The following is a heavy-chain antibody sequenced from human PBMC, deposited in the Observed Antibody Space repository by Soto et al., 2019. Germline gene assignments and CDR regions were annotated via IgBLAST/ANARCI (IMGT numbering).Heavy chain of an antibody. V-gene: IGHV1-69*12. J-gene: IGHJ6*02. CDR2: IIPIFGTA. D-gene: IGHD1-26*01. CDR3: ASHSGSSPEGRYSYGMDV. Sequence: QVQLVQSGAEVKKPGSSVKVSCKASGGTFSSYAISWVRQAPGQGLEWMGGIIPIFGTADYAQKFQGRVTITADESTSTAYMWLSSLTSEDTAVYSCASHSGSSPEGRYSYGMDVWGQGTTVTVSS. CDR1: GGTFSSYA.